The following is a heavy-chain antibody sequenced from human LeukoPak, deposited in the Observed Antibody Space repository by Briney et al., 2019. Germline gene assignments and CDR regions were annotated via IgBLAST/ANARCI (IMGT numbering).Heavy chain of an antibody. CDR1: GFTFSTYW. CDR3: ARGQGYYYYYYMDV. J-gene: IGHJ6*03. Sequence: GGSLRLSCAAYGFTFSTYWMTWVRQAPGKGLEWVANIKEDGSEKYYVDSVRGRFTISRDNAKYSLYLHMNSLRAEDTAVYYCARGQGYYYYYYMDVWGKGTTVTVSS. CDR2: IKEDGSEK. V-gene: IGHV3-7*01.